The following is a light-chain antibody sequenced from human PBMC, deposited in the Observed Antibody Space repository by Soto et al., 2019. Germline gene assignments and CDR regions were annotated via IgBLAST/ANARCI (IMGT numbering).Light chain of an antibody. CDR1: QSVSTKY. Sequence: EIVLTQSPGTLSLSPGERATLSCRAIQSVSTKYLAWYQQKPGQAPRLLISGVSSRATGIPDRFSGSGSGTDFILTISRVEPEDFAVYYCQQFGTSSLVTFGPGTKVDIK. V-gene: IGKV3-20*01. CDR3: QQFGTSSLVT. J-gene: IGKJ3*01. CDR2: GVS.